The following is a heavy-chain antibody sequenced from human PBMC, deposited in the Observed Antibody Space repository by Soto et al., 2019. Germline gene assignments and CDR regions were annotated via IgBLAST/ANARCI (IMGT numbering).Heavy chain of an antibody. Sequence: PGGSLRLSCAASGFTFSSYGMHWVRQAPGKGLEWVAVIWYDGSNKYYADSVKGRFTISRDNSKNTLYLQMNSLRAEDTAVYYCARDGCSGGSCVTYNWFDPWGQGTLFTVSS. J-gene: IGHJ5*02. CDR3: ARDGCSGGSCVTYNWFDP. D-gene: IGHD2-15*01. CDR2: IWYDGSNK. CDR1: GFTFSSYG. V-gene: IGHV3-33*01.